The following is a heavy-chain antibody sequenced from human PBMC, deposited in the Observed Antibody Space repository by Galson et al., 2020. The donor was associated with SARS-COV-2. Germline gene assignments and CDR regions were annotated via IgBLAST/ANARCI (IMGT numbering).Heavy chain of an antibody. J-gene: IGHJ4*02. CDR3: AKGGAVAGSRGIDY. D-gene: IGHD6-19*01. CDR2: LWSDGTNK. Sequence: GGSLRLSCAASGFTLSSSGMLWVRQAPGKGLEWVAVLWSDGTNKYYADSVKGRFTISRDTSKNTLYLQMNSLTAEDTALYYCAKGGAVAGSRGIDYWGQGTLVTVSS. V-gene: IGHV3-33*06. CDR1: GFTLSSSG.